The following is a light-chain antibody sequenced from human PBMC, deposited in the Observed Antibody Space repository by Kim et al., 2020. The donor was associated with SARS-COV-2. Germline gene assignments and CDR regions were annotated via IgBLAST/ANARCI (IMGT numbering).Light chain of an antibody. CDR1: SGNSTYS. Sequence: QLVLTQSPSASASLGASVRLTCTLSSGNSTYSIAWHQQQPEKGPRYLMILHSDGRHYKGDGIPDRFSGSSSGAERYLTISSLQSEDEADYYCQTWGTGIQVFGGGTQLTVL. V-gene: IGLV4-69*01. J-gene: IGLJ3*02. CDR3: QTWGTGIQV. CDR2: LHSDGRH.